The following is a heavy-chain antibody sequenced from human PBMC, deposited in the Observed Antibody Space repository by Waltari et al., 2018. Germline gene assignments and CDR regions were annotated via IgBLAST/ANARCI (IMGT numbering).Heavy chain of an antibody. CDR1: GYSISSGYY. CDR3: ARRGVVVVAATSDWYFDL. Sequence: QVQLQESGPGLVKPSETLSLTCAVSGYSISSGYYWGWIRQPPGKGLEWIGSIYHSGSTYYNPSLKRRVTISVDTSKNQCSRKLSSVTAADTAVYYCARRGVVVVAATSDWYFDLWGRGTLVTVSS. J-gene: IGHJ2*01. D-gene: IGHD2-15*01. CDR2: IYHSGST. V-gene: IGHV4-38-2*01.